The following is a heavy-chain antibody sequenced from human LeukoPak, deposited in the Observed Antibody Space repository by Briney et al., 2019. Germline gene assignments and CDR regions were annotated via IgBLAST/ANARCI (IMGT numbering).Heavy chain of an antibody. D-gene: IGHD4-17*01. CDR1: GGSISSSSYY. Sequence: SETLSLTCTVSGGSISSSSYYWGWIRQPAGKRLEWIGRLYTSGSTNYNPSLKSRVTMSVDTSKNQFSLKLSSVTAADTAVYYCARDYGDYGLFDSWGQGTLVTVSS. V-gene: IGHV4-61*02. J-gene: IGHJ4*02. CDR2: LYTSGST. CDR3: ARDYGDYGLFDS.